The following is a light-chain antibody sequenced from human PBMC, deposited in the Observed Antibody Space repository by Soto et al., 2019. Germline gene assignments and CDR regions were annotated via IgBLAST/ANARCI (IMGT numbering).Light chain of an antibody. J-gene: IGLJ1*01. CDR3: SSYTSISTLYV. CDR2: EVS. Sequence: QCARTHAASGSGAPRRSISISFTGTNSDVGGYNYVSWYQQHPGKAPELMIYEVSHRPSGVSNRFSGSKSDNTASLTISGLQAEDEADYYCSSYTSISTLYVFGTGTNVTVL. V-gene: IGLV2-14*01. CDR1: NSDVGGYNY.